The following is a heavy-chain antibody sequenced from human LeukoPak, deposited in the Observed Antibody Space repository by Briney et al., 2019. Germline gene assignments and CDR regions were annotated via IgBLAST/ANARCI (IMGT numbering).Heavy chain of an antibody. CDR3: AIQPHYYDSSGYGMDV. CDR1: GFTFSSYA. J-gene: IGHJ6*02. V-gene: IGHV3-30-3*01. Sequence: PGRSLRLSCAASGFTFSSYAMHWVRQAPGKGLEWVPVISYDGSNKYYADSVKGRFTISRDNAKNTLYLQMNSLRAEDTAVYYCAIQPHYYDSSGYGMDVWGQGTTVTVSS. D-gene: IGHD3-22*01. CDR2: ISYDGSNK.